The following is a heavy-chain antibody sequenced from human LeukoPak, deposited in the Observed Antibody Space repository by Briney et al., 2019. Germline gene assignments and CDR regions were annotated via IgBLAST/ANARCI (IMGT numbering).Heavy chain of an antibody. J-gene: IGHJ4*02. CDR2: MNPNSGNT. CDR3: ARLRCSSTSCYVLRPATFDY. D-gene: IGHD2-2*01. Sequence: ASVKVSCKASGYTFTSYDINWGRQAPGQGLEWMGWMNPNSGNTGYAQKFQGRDTITRDTSISTAYMELSSLRSEDTAVYYCARLRCSSTSCYVLRPATFDYWGRGTLVTVSS. V-gene: IGHV1-8*03. CDR1: GYTFTSYD.